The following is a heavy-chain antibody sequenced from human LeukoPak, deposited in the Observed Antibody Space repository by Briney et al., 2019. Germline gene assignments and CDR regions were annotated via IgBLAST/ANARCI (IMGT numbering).Heavy chain of an antibody. Sequence: GGSLRLSCAASGFTFRNDWMSWGRQAPGKGLEWVANIKQDGSEKYNVESVEGRFTISRANAKSSLYLQMISLRAEDTAVYFCARETSSWYQTEGRFDPWGQGTLVTVSS. CDR3: ARETSSWYQTEGRFDP. V-gene: IGHV3-7*01. J-gene: IGHJ5*02. CDR2: IKQDGSEK. CDR1: GFTFRNDW. D-gene: IGHD6-13*01.